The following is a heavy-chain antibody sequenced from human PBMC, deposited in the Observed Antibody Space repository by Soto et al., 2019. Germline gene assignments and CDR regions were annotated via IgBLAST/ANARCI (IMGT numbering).Heavy chain of an antibody. CDR1: GVTFRGYA. CDR2: ISDDGSKT. Sequence: GGSLRLSCAVSGVTFRGYAVRWVRQPPGKGLEWVTVISDDGSKTYYADSVKGRFSVSRDDSTNMVFLQMSSLRSEDTAVYHGARGYQFTYYFDDWGPGTPVTVSS. J-gene: IGHJ4*02. D-gene: IGHD3-16*02. V-gene: IGHV3-30*14. CDR3: ARGYQFTYYFDD.